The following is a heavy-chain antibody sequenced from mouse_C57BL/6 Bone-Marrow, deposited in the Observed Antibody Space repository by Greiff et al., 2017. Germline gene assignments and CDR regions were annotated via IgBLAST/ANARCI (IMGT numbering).Heavy chain of an antibody. Sequence: VHVKQSGAELVRPGASVKLSCTASGFNIKDDYMHWVKQRPEQGLEWIGWIDPENGDTEYASKFQGKATITLDTSSNTAYLQLSSLTSEDTAVYYCTRIAYWGQGTLVTVSA. V-gene: IGHV14-4*01. J-gene: IGHJ3*01. CDR1: GFNIKDDY. CDR2: IDPENGDT. CDR3: TRIAY.